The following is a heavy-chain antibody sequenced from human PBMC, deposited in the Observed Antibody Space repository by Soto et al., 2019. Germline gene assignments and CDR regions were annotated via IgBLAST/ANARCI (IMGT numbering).Heavy chain of an antibody. CDR1: GFTFSSYG. CDR3: AKGLRYFDWFSPQAVYYYYYGMDV. CDR2: ISYDGSNK. V-gene: IGHV3-30*18. Sequence: GGSLRLSCAASGFTFSSYGMHWVRQAPGKGLEWVAVISYDGSNKYYADSVKGRFTISRDNSKNTLYLQMNSLRAEDTAVYYCAKGLRYFDWFSPQAVYYYYYGMDVWGQGTTVTVSS. D-gene: IGHD3-9*01. J-gene: IGHJ6*02.